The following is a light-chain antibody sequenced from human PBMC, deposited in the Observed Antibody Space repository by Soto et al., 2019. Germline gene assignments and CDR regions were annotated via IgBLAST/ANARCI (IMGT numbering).Light chain of an antibody. Sequence: QSALTQSRSVSGSPGRSVTISCTGTSSDVGGYNDVSWYQQHPGKAPKFIIYAVSKRPSGVPDRFSGSKSGNTASLTISGLQAEDESDYYCFSYAGSYTDVFGTGTKLTVL. J-gene: IGLJ1*01. CDR1: SSDVGGYND. CDR2: AVS. CDR3: FSYAGSYTDV. V-gene: IGLV2-11*01.